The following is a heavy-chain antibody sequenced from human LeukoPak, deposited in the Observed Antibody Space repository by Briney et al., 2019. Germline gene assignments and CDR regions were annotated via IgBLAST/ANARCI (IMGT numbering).Heavy chain of an antibody. CDR1: GGSISGYF. CDR2: LYYSGST. J-gene: IGHJ3*02. CDR3: ARLLAVAGGDAFDI. V-gene: IGHV4-59*08. D-gene: IGHD6-19*01. Sequence: SETLSLTCTVSGGSISGYFWSWLRQPPGKGLELIGYLYYSGSTNYNPSLKSRVTVSVDTSKDQFSLRLSSVTAADTAVYYCARLLAVAGGDAFDIGGQGKMVTVSS.